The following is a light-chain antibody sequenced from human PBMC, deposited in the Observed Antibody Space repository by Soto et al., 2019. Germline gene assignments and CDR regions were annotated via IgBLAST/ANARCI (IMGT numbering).Light chain of an antibody. CDR3: QQYANRPYT. CDR2: DAS. J-gene: IGKJ3*01. V-gene: IGKV1-33*01. CDR1: QDISKF. Sequence: DIQKTQSPSSLSVSIRDRVPFTFQASQDISKFLNWYQHKPGQAPSLLIYDASKSHFGVPSRFSGSGSGTDFTFTISSLQPEDNATYYCQQYANRPYTFGPGTKVDIK.